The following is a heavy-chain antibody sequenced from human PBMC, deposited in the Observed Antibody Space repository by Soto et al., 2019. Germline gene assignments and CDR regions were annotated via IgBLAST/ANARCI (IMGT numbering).Heavy chain of an antibody. V-gene: IGHV3-48*03. J-gene: IGHJ6*02. CDR2: ISSSGTTI. CDR1: GFTFSSYE. D-gene: IGHD3-10*01. Sequence: EVQLVESGGGLVQPGGSLRLSCAASGFTFSSYEMDWVRQAPGKGLEWVSYISSSGTTIYYADSVKGRITISRDNAKNPLFLQMNRLRADDTAVYYCARAPLGGWLIGSGTYGYGMDVWGHGTTVTVSS. CDR3: ARAPLGGWLIGSGTYGYGMDV.